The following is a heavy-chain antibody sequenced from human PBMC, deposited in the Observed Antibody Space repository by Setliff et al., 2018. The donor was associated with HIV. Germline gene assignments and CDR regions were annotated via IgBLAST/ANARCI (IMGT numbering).Heavy chain of an antibody. J-gene: IGHJ6*02. CDR3: ARDDYMLYSYYYGMDV. CDR1: GFTFSSYE. V-gene: IGHV3-7*01. Sequence: GGSLRLSCAASGFTFSSYEMNWVRQAPGKGLEWVANIKQDGSEKYYVDSVKGRFTISRDNAKNSLYLQMNSLRAEDTAVYYCARDDYMLYSYYYGMDVWGQGTTVTVSS. CDR2: IKQDGSEK. D-gene: IGHD4-4*01.